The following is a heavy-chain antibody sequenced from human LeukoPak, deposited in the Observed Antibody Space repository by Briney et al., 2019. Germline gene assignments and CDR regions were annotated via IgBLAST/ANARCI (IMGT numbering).Heavy chain of an antibody. V-gene: IGHV1-24*01. CDR2: FDPEDGET. J-gene: IGHJ5*02. D-gene: IGHD2-15*01. Sequence: VASVKVSCKVSGYTLTELSMHWVRQAPGKGLEWMGGFDPEDGETIYAQKFQGRVTVTEDTSTDTAYMELSSLRSEDTAVYYCATDLRGTPFDPWGQGTLVTVSS. CDR1: GYTLTELS. CDR3: ATDLRGTPFDP.